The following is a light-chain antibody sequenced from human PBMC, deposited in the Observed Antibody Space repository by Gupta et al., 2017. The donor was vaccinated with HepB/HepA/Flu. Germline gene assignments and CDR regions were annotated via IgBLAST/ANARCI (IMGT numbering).Light chain of an antibody. CDR1: SSNIGSNT. Sequence: QSVLTQPPSASGTPGQRVTISCSGSSSNIGSNTVNWYQQLPGTAPKLLIYSNNQRPSGVPDRFSGSKSGTSASLAISGLQSEDEADDYCAAWDDSLNAQVVVGGGTKLTVL. CDR2: SNN. V-gene: IGLV1-44*01. CDR3: AAWDDSLNAQVV. J-gene: IGLJ2*01.